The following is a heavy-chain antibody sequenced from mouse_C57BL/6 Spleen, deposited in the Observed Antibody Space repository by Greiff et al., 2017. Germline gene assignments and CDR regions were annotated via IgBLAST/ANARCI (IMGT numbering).Heavy chain of an antibody. CDR2: IDPSDSYT. Sequence: LVESGAELVMPGASVKLSCKASGYTFTSYWMHWVKQRPGQGLEWIGEIDPSDSYTNYNQKFKGKSTLTVDKSSSTAYMQLSSLTSEDSAVYYCARGGLRPAMDYWGQGTSVTVSS. CDR3: ARGGLRPAMDY. J-gene: IGHJ4*01. D-gene: IGHD2-4*01. V-gene: IGHV1-69*01. CDR1: GYTFTSYW.